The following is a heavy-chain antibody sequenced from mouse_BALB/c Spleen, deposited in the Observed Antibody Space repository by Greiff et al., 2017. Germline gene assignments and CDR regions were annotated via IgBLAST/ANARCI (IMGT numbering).Heavy chain of an antibody. CDR2: ISSGGGST. CDR3: ARTMITFAY. CDR1: GFAFSSYD. J-gene: IGHJ3*01. Sequence: EVQGVESGGGLVKPGGSLKLSCAASGFAFSSYDMSWVRQTPEKRLEWVAYISSGGGSTYYPDTVKGRFTISRDNAKNTLYLQMSSLKSEDTAMYYCARTMITFAYWGQGTLVTVSA. D-gene: IGHD2-4*01. V-gene: IGHV5-12-1*01.